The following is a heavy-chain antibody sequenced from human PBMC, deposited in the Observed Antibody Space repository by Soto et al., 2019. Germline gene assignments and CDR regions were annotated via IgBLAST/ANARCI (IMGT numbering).Heavy chain of an antibody. Sequence: QVQLVESGGGLVKPGGSLRLSCAASGFTFSDYYMSWIRQAPGKGLEWVSYISSSSSYTNYADSVKGRFTISRDNAKNSLYLQMNSLRAEDTAVYYCARALVAVAGTDFDYWGQGTLVTVSS. CDR3: ARALVAVAGTDFDY. CDR1: GFTFSDYY. D-gene: IGHD6-19*01. J-gene: IGHJ4*02. V-gene: IGHV3-11*05. CDR2: ISSSSSYT.